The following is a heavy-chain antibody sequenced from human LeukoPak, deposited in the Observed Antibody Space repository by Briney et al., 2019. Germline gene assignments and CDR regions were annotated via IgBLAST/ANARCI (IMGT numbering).Heavy chain of an antibody. CDR1: GFTFSTYA. CDR3: AKTGDICASNCYFDY. V-gene: IGHV3-23*01. J-gene: IGHJ4*02. CDR2: ISGGGGST. Sequence: GGSLRLSCAASGFTFSTYAMSWVRQAPGKGLEWVSGISGGGGSTYYADSVKGRFTISRDNPKNTLYLQMKSLRSEDAAIYYCAKTGDICASNCYFDYWGQGTLVTVSS. D-gene: IGHD1-26*01.